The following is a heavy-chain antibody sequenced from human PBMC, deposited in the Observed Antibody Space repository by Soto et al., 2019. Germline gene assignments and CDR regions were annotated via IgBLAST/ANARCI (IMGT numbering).Heavy chain of an antibody. CDR2: INPSGGST. CDR1: GYTFTSYY. J-gene: IGHJ6*02. CDR3: ARGAAAGIGDYYYGMDV. Sequence: ASVKVSCKASGYTFTSYYMHWVRQAPGQGLEWMGIINPSGGSTSYAQKFQGRVTMTRDTSTSTVYMELSSLRSEDTAVYYCARGAAAGIGDYYYGMDVWGQGTTVTVSS. V-gene: IGHV1-46*01. D-gene: IGHD6-13*01.